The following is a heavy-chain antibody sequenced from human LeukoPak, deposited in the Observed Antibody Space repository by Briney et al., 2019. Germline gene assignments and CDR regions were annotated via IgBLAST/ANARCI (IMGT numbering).Heavy chain of an antibody. D-gene: IGHD3-22*01. Sequence: SETLSLTCTVSGGSTSGRYWTWFRQPPGKGLDWIGYIHYDGRTNYNPSFKRRVIISLDTSNIQFSLNLKSVTAADTAAYYCARLVNYGYSDYWGQGTLVTVSS. J-gene: IGHJ4*02. V-gene: IGHV4-59*11. CDR3: ARLVNYGYSDY. CDR2: IHYDGRT. CDR1: GGSTSGRY.